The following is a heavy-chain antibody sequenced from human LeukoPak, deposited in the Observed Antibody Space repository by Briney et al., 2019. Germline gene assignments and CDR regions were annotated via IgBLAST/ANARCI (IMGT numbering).Heavy chain of an antibody. CDR1: GGSFSGYY. CDR2: IYTSGST. CDR3: ARGARGSGSFLQYYYYYYGMDV. D-gene: IGHD3-10*01. J-gene: IGHJ6*02. V-gene: IGHV4-59*10. Sequence: PSETLSLTCAVYGGSFSGYYWSWIRQPPGKGLEWIGRIYTSGSTNYNPSLKSRVTMSVDTSKNQFSLKLSSVTAADTAVCYCARGARGSGSFLQYYYYYYGMDVWGQGTTVTVSS.